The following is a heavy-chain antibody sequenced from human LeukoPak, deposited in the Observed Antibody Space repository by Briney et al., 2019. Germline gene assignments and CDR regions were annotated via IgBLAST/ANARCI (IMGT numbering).Heavy chain of an antibody. Sequence: SETLSLTCAVYGGSFSGYYWSWIRQPPGKGLEWIGEINHSGSTNYNPSLKSRVTISVDNSDNQFSLNLKSVTAADTAVYYCLYGGNSGDWVYWGQGTLVTVPS. D-gene: IGHD4-23*01. V-gene: IGHV4-34*03. CDR3: LYGGNSGDWVY. CDR1: GGSFSGYY. J-gene: IGHJ4*02. CDR2: INHSGST.